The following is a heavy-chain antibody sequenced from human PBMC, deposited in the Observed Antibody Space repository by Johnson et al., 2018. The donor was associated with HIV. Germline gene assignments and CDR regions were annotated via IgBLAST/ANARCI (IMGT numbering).Heavy chain of an antibody. V-gene: IGHV3-11*04. Sequence: QVQLVESGGGLVQPGGSLRLSCAASGFTFSDYYMSWIRQAPGKGLEWVSYISSSGSTIYYADSVKGRFTISRDNAKNSLYLQRNSLRAEDTAVYYCARDSGGMYSSGWYGLGAFDIWGQGTMVTVSS. CDR1: GFTFSDYY. J-gene: IGHJ3*02. CDR2: ISSSGSTI. D-gene: IGHD6-19*01. CDR3: ARDSGGMYSSGWYGLGAFDI.